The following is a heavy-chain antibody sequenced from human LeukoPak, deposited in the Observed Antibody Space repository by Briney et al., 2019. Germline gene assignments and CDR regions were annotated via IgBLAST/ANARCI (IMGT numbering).Heavy chain of an antibody. CDR2: INHSGST. D-gene: IGHD3-10*01. CDR1: GGSFSGYY. J-gene: IGHJ3*02. CDR3: ARGVRGVLGYDAFDI. V-gene: IGHV4-34*01. Sequence: SETLSLTCAVYGGSFSGYYWSWIRQPPGKRLEWIGEINHSGSTNYNPSLKSRVTISVDTSKNQFSLKLSSVTAADTAVYYCARGVRGVLGYDAFDIWGQGTMVTVSS.